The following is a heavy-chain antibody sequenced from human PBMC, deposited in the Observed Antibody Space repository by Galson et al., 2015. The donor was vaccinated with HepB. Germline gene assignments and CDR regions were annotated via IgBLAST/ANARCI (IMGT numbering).Heavy chain of an antibody. CDR1: GFTFSSYA. V-gene: IGHV3-23*01. J-gene: IGHJ4*02. CDR3: AKELTSYDAIFGLDY. Sequence: SLRLSCAASGFTFSSYAMAWVRQAPGKGLEWVSGIGGGGEKTYYADSVKGRFTISRDNSKSTQYLQMKSLRAEDTAVYYCAKELTSYDAIFGLDYWGPGTLVTVSS. CDR2: IGGGGEKT. D-gene: IGHD3/OR15-3a*01.